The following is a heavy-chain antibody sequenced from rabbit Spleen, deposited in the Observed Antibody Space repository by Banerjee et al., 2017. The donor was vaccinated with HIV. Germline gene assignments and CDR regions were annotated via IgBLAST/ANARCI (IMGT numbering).Heavy chain of an antibody. D-gene: IGHD4-2*01. CDR2: IDVSRSGTT. CDR3: ARDAAGREDFNL. V-gene: IGHV1S40*01. J-gene: IGHJ4*01. CDR1: GLDFSSSYW. Sequence: QSLEEYGGDLVKPRASLTLTCKASGLDFSSSYWICWVRQAPGKGLEWIACIDVSRSGTTYYASWAKGRFTISKTSSTTVTLQMTSLTAADTATYFCARDAAGREDFNLWGPGTLVTVS.